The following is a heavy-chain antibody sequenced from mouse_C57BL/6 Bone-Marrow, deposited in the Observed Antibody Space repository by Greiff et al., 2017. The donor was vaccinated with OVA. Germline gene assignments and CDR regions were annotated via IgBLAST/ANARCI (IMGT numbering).Heavy chain of an antibody. Sequence: QVQLQQSGAELVRPGSSVKLSCKASGYTFTSYWMHWVKQRPIQGLEWIGNIDPSDSETHYNQKFKDKATLTVDKSSSTAYMQLSSLTSEDSAVYYCASPHYGSSYVWYFDVWGTGTTVTVSS. V-gene: IGHV1-52*01. CDR2: IDPSDSET. J-gene: IGHJ1*03. D-gene: IGHD1-1*01. CDR3: ASPHYGSSYVWYFDV. CDR1: GYTFTSYW.